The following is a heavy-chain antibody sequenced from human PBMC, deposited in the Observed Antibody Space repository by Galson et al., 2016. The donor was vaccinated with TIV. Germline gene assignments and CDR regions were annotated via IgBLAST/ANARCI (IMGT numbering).Heavy chain of an antibody. D-gene: IGHD3-10*01. V-gene: IGHV3-30*02. Sequence: SLRLSCAVSGYMFSSYGMHWVRQAPGRGLEWVAFIQYDGSNKYYADSVKGRFTIPRDNSMNTLYLQMNSLRAEDTAVYYCAKDSGSYFSYWYFDLWGRGTLVTVSS. CDR3: AKDSGSYFSYWYFDL. CDR2: IQYDGSNK. J-gene: IGHJ2*01. CDR1: GYMFSSYG.